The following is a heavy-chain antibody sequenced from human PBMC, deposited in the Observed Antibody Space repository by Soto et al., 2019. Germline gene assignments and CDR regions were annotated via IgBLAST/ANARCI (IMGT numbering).Heavy chain of an antibody. V-gene: IGHV4-34*01. CDR3: ARNGSYYDFWSGYYFGGGMDV. D-gene: IGHD3-3*01. CDR2: INHSGST. J-gene: IGHJ6*02. CDR1: GGSFSGYY. Sequence: SETLSLTCAVYGGSFSGYYWSWIRQPPGKGLEWIGEINHSGSTNYNPSLKSRVTISVDTSKNQFSLKLSSVTAADTAVYYCARNGSYYDFWSGYYFGGGMDVWGQGTTVTV.